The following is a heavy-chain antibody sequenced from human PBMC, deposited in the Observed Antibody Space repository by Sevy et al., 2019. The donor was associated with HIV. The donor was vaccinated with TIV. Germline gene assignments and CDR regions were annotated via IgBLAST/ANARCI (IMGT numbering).Heavy chain of an antibody. CDR2: ISGSGGST. V-gene: IGHV3-23*01. Sequence: GGSLRLSCAASGFTFSSYAMSWVRQAPGKGLEWVSAISGSGGSTYYADSVKGRFTISRDNSKNTLDLQMNSLRAEDTAVYYCAKDSRSGLDYYYGSGSPSSAYYYYGMDVWGQGTTVTVSS. CDR1: GFTFSSYA. CDR3: AKDSRSGLDYYYGSGSPSSAYYYYGMDV. D-gene: IGHD3-10*01. J-gene: IGHJ6*02.